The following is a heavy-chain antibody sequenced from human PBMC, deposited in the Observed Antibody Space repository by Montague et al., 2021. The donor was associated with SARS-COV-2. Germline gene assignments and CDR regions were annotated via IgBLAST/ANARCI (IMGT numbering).Heavy chain of an antibody. CDR1: GGSVSSGSYY. Sequence: TLSLTCTVSGGSVSSGSYYWSWIRQPAGKGLEWIGRIYSSGSTNYNPSLKSRVTMSVDTSKNQFSLKVSSVTAADTAVYYCARDYGDYSDYYGLDVWGQGTTVTVSS. CDR2: IYSSGST. D-gene: IGHD4-17*01. J-gene: IGHJ6*02. V-gene: IGHV4-61*02. CDR3: ARDYGDYSDYYGLDV.